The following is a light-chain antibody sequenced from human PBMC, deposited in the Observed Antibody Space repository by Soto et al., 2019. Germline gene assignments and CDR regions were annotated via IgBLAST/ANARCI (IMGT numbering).Light chain of an antibody. V-gene: IGLV2-14*01. J-gene: IGLJ1*01. CDR2: EVS. CDR1: SSDIGNYNY. CDR3: SSYTNINTRACV. Sequence: QSALTQPASVSGSPGQSITISCTGTSSDIGNYNYVSWYQQHPGKAPKLMIYEVSYRPSGVSNRFSGSKSGNTASLTISGLQAEDEADYYCSSYTNINTRACVFGTGTKLTVL.